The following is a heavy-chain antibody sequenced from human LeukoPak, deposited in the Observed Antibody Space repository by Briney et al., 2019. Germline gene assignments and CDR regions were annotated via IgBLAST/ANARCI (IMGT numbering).Heavy chain of an antibody. CDR3: ASRITIFGEFDY. CDR2: IYYSGNT. CDR1: GGSISSSNYY. V-gene: IGHV4-30-4*01. Sequence: SETLSLTCTVSGGSISSSNYYWSWIRQPPGKGLEWIGYIYYSGNTYYNPSLKSRITISVDTSKNQFSLKLSSVTAADMAVYYCASRITIFGEFDYWGQGTLVTVSS. D-gene: IGHD3-3*01. J-gene: IGHJ4*02.